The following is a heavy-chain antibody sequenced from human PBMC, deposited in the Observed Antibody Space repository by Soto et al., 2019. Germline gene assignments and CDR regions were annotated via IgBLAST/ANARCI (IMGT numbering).Heavy chain of an antibody. Sequence: GGSLRLSCAASGFTFSSYAMSWVRQAPGKGLEWVSAISGSGGSTYHADSVKGRFTISRDNSKNTLYLQMNSLRAEDTAVYYCAKWREQQLGNYYYYYGMDVWGQGTTVTISS. CDR3: AKWREQQLGNYYYYYGMDV. D-gene: IGHD6-13*01. CDR1: GFTFSSYA. V-gene: IGHV3-23*01. CDR2: ISGSGGST. J-gene: IGHJ6*02.